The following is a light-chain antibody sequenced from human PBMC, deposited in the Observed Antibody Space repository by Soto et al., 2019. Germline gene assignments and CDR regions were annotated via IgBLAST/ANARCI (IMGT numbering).Light chain of an antibody. V-gene: IGKV3-15*01. J-gene: IGKJ2*01. Sequence: ETVMTQSPATLSVSPGERATLSCRTSQRVSYNLAWNQQKPGQAPRLLIYSASTRATGIPARFSGSGSGTEFTLTISSLQSEDFAVYYCQQYNNWPGRAFGQGTKLEIK. CDR2: SAS. CDR1: QRVSYN. CDR3: QQYNNWPGRA.